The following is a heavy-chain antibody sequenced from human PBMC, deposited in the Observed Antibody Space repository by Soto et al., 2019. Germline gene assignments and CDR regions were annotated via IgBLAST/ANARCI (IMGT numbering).Heavy chain of an antibody. D-gene: IGHD3-16*01. V-gene: IGHV1-69*01. CDR1: GGTFSNSA. CDR3: ATPAEAVDKGMLKGLAH. CDR2: ILPIFGTP. Sequence: QVQLVQSGTEVKKPGSSVKVSCKASGGTFSNSAIIWVRQAPGQGLEWMGGILPIFGTPNYAQKFQGRLTISADYFSRTAYMAVNILSSEDTAVYYLATPAEAVDKGMLKGLAHWGQGGLVTVSS. J-gene: IGHJ4*02.